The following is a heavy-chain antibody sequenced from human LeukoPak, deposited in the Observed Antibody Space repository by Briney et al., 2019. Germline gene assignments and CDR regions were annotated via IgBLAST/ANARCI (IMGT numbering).Heavy chain of an antibody. Sequence: SSETLSLTCTVSGGSISSSRYYWAWIRQPPGKGLEWIGTIYYSGSTYYNPSLKSRVTISVDTSKNQFSLKMSSLTAADTAVYYCAREWFGSDPPNYFYYYGMDVWGQGTTVTVSS. CDR2: IYYSGST. CDR1: GGSISSSRYY. J-gene: IGHJ6*02. V-gene: IGHV4-39*07. D-gene: IGHD3-10*01. CDR3: AREWFGSDPPNYFYYYGMDV.